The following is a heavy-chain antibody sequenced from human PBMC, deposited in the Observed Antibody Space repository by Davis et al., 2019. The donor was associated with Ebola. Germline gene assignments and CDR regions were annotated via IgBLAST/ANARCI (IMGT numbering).Heavy chain of an antibody. D-gene: IGHD2-2*01. Sequence: PSETLSLTCTVSGGSISSGGDYWSWIRQPPGKGLEWIGYTYNSGSTYYNPSLKSRVTISGDTSNNQFSLKLNSVTAADTAVYYCARGRYCTRTTCYLWFDPWGQGTLVTVSS. J-gene: IGHJ5*02. V-gene: IGHV4-31*03. CDR3: ARGRYCTRTTCYLWFDP. CDR1: GGSISSGGDY. CDR2: TYNSGST.